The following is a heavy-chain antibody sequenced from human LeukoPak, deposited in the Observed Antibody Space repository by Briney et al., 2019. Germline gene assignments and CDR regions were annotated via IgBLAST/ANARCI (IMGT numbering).Heavy chain of an antibody. CDR1: GGSISNYY. CDR3: ARTPRSGVWTGYYVWFDP. V-gene: IGHV4-59*01. Sequence: SETLSLTCIVSGGSISNYYWSWIRQPPGKGLEWIGYIYYSGSTNYNPSLKSRLTISVDTSKNQFSLNLTPVTAADTAVYYCARTPRSGVWTGYYVWFDPWGQGTLVTVSS. CDR2: IYYSGST. D-gene: IGHD3/OR15-3a*01. J-gene: IGHJ5*02.